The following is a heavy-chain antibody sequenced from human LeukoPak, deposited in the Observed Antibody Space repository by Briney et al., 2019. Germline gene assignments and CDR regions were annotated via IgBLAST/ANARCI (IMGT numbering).Heavy chain of an antibody. D-gene: IGHD4-11*01. Sequence: PGESLKISCKGSGYIFTNYWIGWVRQMPGKGLEWMAIIYPGNSNIRYSPSFQGQVTISADKSISTAYLQWSSLKASDTAMYYCANFYSDKDSDFAYWGQGTLVTVSS. CDR3: ANFYSDKDSDFAY. CDR1: GYIFTNYW. CDR2: IYPGNSNI. J-gene: IGHJ4*02. V-gene: IGHV5-51*01.